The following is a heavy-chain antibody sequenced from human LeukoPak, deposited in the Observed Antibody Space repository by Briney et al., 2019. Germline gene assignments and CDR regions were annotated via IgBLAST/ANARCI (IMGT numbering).Heavy chain of an antibody. CDR2: ISTYDGDT. CDR3: ATDRGRRKWFQGLDP. CDR1: GYTFTSYG. D-gene: IGHD3-10*01. Sequence: ASVKVSCKASGYTFTSYGISWVRQAPGQGLEWMGWISTYDGDTNYAENLQGRITMTRDTSTSTAYMELRSLRSDDTALYYCATDRGRRKWFQGLDPWGQGTLVTVAS. V-gene: IGHV1-18*01. J-gene: IGHJ5*02.